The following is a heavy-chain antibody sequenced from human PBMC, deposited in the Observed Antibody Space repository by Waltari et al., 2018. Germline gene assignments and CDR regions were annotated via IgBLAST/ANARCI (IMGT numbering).Heavy chain of an antibody. CDR3: AREKGYCSSTSCPRPFDY. J-gene: IGHJ4*02. CDR2: INPNSGGT. D-gene: IGHD2-2*01. V-gene: IGHV1-2*02. CDR1: GYTFTGYY. Sequence: QLQLVQSGAEVKKPGASVKVSCKASGYTFTGYYMHAVRQAPGLGLAWMGWINPNSGGTNYAQKFQGRVTMTRDTSISTAYMELSRLRSDDTAVYYCAREKGYCSSTSCPRPFDYWGQGTLVTVSS.